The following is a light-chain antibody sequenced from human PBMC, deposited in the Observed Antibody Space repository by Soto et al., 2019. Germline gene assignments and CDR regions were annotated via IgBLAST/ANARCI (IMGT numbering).Light chain of an antibody. CDR3: CSYAGSSTLV. CDR2: EGS. J-gene: IGLJ2*01. V-gene: IGLV2-23*01. CDR1: SSDVGSYNL. Sequence: QPALTQPASVSGSPGQSITISCTGTSSDVGSYNLVSWHQQHPGKAPKLMIYEGSKRPSGVSNRFSGSKSGNTASLTISGLQAEDEADYYCCSYAGSSTLVFGGGTQLTVL.